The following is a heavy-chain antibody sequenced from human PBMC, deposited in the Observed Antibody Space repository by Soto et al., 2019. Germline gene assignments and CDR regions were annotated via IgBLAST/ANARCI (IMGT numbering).Heavy chain of an antibody. CDR2: MNSDGGII. V-gene: IGHV3-74*01. CDR3: ATAEVDY. Sequence: GGSLRLSCAAAGYTFGNHWLHWVRQAPGKGLEWVSRMNSDGGIINYADSVKVRFTVSRDNARNTLYLQMNSLRVEDTAVYYCATAEVDYWGPGTLVTVSS. J-gene: IGHJ4*02. CDR1: GYTFGNHW.